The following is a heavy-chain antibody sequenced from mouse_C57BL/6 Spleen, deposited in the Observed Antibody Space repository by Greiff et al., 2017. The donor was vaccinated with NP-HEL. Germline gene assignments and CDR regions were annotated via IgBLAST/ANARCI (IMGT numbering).Heavy chain of an antibody. J-gene: IGHJ2*01. CDR2: INPNNGGT. V-gene: IGHV1-22*01. Sequence: EVKLVESGPELVKPGASVKMSCKASGYTFTDYNMHWVKQSHGKSLEWIGYINPNNGGTSYNQKFKGKATLTVNKSSSTAYMELRSLTSEDSAVYYCARSGRIYYGSSYFDYWGQGTTLTVSS. D-gene: IGHD1-1*01. CDR1: GYTFTDYN. CDR3: ARSGRIYYGSSYFDY.